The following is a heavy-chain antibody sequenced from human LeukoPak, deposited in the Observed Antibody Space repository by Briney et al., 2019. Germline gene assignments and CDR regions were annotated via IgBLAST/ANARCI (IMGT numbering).Heavy chain of an antibody. J-gene: IGHJ4*02. CDR2: ISYDGSNK. Sequence: GGSLRLSCAASGFIFGDNGVSWVRQAPGKGLEWVAVISYDGSNKYYADSVKGRFTISRDNSKNTLYLQMNSLRAEDTAVYYCASKEYWGQGTLVTVSS. CDR1: GFIFGDNG. CDR3: ASKEY. V-gene: IGHV3-30-3*01.